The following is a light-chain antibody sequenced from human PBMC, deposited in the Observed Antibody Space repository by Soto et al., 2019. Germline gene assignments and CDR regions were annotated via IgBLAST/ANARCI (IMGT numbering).Light chain of an antibody. V-gene: IGKV1-39*01. CDR2: AAS. Sequence: IKLARSALHLPVPVGDRSNIPCRASQSISSYLNWYQQKPGKAPKLLIYAASSLQSGVPSRCSGSGSGKDFTLTISSLQPEAFATYYCQQSYCNQYTFGQGTKVYIK. J-gene: IGKJ2*01. CDR1: QSISSY. CDR3: QQSYCNQYT.